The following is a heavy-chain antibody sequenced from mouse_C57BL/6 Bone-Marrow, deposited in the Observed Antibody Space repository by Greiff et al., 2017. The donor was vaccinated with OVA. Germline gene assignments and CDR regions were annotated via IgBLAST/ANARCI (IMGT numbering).Heavy chain of an antibody. V-gene: IGHV1-55*01. J-gene: IGHJ2*01. Sequence: VQLQQPGAELVKPGASVKMSCKASGYTFTSYWITWVKQRPGQGLEWIGDIYPGSGSTNYNAKFKSTATLTVDTSSSTAYIELSRLISAASAVYYCARWGSNYFDYWGQGTTLTVSS. D-gene: IGHD5-1*01. CDR3: ARWGSNYFDY. CDR2: IYPGSGST. CDR1: GYTFTSYW.